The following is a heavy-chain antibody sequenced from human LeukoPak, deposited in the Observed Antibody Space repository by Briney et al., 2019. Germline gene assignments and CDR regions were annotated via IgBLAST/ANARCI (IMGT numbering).Heavy chain of an antibody. V-gene: IGHV4-34*01. D-gene: IGHD1-26*01. J-gene: IGHJ4*02. Sequence: SETLSLTCAVYGGSFSGYYWSWIRQPPGKGLEWIGEINHSGSTNYNPSLKSRVTISVDTSKNQFPLKLSSVTAADTAVYYCASVVGATTGWGQGTLVTVSS. CDR3: ASVVGATTG. CDR2: INHSGST. CDR1: GGSFSGYY.